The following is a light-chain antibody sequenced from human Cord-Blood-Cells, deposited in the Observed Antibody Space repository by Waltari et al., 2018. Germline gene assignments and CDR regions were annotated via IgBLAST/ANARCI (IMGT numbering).Light chain of an antibody. CDR3: QQYNSWPRT. CDR1: QSVSSN. J-gene: IGKJ4*02. Sequence: EIVMTQSPATLSVSPGERATLSCRASQSVSSNLAWYQQKPGQAPRLLIYGASTRATGVPARFSGSGSGTEVTLTISSLQSEDFAVYYCQQYNSWPRTFGGGTKVEIK. V-gene: IGKV3-15*01. CDR2: GAS.